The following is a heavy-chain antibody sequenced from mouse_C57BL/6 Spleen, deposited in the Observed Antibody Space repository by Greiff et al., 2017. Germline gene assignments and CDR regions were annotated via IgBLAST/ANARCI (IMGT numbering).Heavy chain of an antibody. J-gene: IGHJ4*01. V-gene: IGHV1-22*01. Sequence: EVQLQQSGPELVKPGASVKMSCKASGYTFTDYNMHWVKQSHGKSLEWIGYINPNNGGTSYNQKFKGKATLTVNKSSSTAYMELRSLTSEDSAVYYCARHYYGSSRGYAMDYWGQGTSVTVSS. CDR3: ARHYYGSSRGYAMDY. CDR1: GYTFTDYN. D-gene: IGHD1-1*01. CDR2: INPNNGGT.